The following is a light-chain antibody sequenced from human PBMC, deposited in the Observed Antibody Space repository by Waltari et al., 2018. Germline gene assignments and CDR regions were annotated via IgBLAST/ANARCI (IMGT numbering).Light chain of an antibody. CDR2: QVS. Sequence: DILLTQTPLSSPVTLGQPASISCRSSQSLVCSDGNTYLGWLQQRPGQPPRLLIYQVSNRFSGVPDRFSGSGAGTDFTLKISRVEAEDVGVYYCMQTVQFRWTFGQGTKVEIK. CDR1: QSLVCSDGNTY. V-gene: IGKV2-24*01. J-gene: IGKJ1*01. CDR3: MQTVQFRWT.